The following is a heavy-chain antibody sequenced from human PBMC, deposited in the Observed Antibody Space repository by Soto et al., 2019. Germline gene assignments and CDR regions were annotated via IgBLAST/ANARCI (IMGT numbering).Heavy chain of an antibody. CDR2: IYYSGST. V-gene: IGHV4-39*01. CDR3: ARPHYYDSSGYYDAAFDI. Sequence: SETLSLTCTVSGGSISSSSYFWGGVRQPPGKGLEWIGSIYYSGSTYYNPSLKSRVTISVDTSKNRFSLKLSSVTAADTAVYYCARPHYYDSSGYYDAAFDIWGQGTMVTVSS. J-gene: IGHJ3*02. D-gene: IGHD3-22*01. CDR1: GGSISSSSYF.